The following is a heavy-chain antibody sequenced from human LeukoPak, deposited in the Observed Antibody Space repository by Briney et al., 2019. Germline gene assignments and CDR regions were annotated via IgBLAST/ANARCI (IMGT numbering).Heavy chain of an antibody. CDR1: GGSISSRSNY. J-gene: IGHJ5*02. V-gene: IGHV4-39*07. Sequence: SETLSLTCTVSGGSISSRSNYWGWIRQPPGKGLEWIGSISYSGSTYYNPSLKSRVTISVDTSKSQFSLKLSSVTAADTAVYYCARDRYYYDSSGSNWFDPWGQGTLVTVSS. CDR2: ISYSGST. D-gene: IGHD3-22*01. CDR3: ARDRYYYDSSGSNWFDP.